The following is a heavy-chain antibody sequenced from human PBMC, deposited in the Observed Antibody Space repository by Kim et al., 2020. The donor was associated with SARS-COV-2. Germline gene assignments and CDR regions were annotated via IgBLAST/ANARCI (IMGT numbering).Heavy chain of an antibody. CDR1: GYTFTSYA. CDR2: INTNTGNP. CDR3: ARDYDFWSGPFYYYYYMDV. J-gene: IGHJ6*03. D-gene: IGHD3-3*01. Sequence: ASVKVSCKASGYTFTSYAMNWVRQAPGQGLEWMGWINTNTGNPTYAQGFTGRFVFSLDTSVSTAYLQISSLKAEDTAVYYCARDYDFWSGPFYYYYYMDVWCKGTTVTVSS. V-gene: IGHV7-4-1*02.